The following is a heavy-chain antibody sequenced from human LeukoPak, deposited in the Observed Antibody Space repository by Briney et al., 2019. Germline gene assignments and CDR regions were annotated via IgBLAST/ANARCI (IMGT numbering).Heavy chain of an antibody. CDR3: AKDKSLGGYSYGSYDY. V-gene: IGHV3-9*01. Sequence: GGSLRLSCATSGFTFDEYAMHWVGQAPGKGLEWVSGISWNSGNIGYADSVKGRFTISRDNAKNYLYLQMNSLRAEDTALYCCAKDKSLGGYSYGSYDYWGQGILVTVSS. CDR1: GFTFDEYA. J-gene: IGHJ4*02. CDR2: ISWNSGNI. D-gene: IGHD5-18*01.